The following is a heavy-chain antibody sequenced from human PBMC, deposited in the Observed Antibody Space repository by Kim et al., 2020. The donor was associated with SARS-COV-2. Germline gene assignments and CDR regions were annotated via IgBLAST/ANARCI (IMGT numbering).Heavy chain of an antibody. CDR1: GDSISSKSYY. V-gene: IGHV4-39*01. Sequence: SETLSLTCTVSGDSISSKSYYWGWIRQPPGKGLEWITSIYYSGTTYYNPSLKSRVTISVDTSKNQFSLKLSSVTAADTAKYYCARHLRIGSSPYYFDYWG. CDR3: ARHLRIGSSPYYFDY. CDR2: IYYSGTT. J-gene: IGHJ4*01. D-gene: IGHD2-15*01.